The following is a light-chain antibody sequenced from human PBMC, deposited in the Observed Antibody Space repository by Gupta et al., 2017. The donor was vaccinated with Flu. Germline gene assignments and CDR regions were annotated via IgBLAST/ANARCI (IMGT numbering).Light chain of an antibody. CDR1: RSNIGSNS. V-gene: IGLV1-44*01. J-gene: IGLJ1*01. Sequence: QSVLAQPPSASGTPGQRFALSCSGSRSNIGSNSVNWYQQVPGTAPKLLIYGNNQRPSGVPDRFSGSKSGTSASLAISGLQSEDEADYYCAAWDDSLNGHYVFGTGTKVTV. CDR2: GNN. CDR3: AAWDDSLNGHYV.